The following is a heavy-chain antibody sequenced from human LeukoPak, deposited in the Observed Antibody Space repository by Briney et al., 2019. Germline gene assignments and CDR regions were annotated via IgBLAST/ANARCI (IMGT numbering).Heavy chain of an antibody. D-gene: IGHD3-22*01. CDR2: IYPGDSDT. V-gene: IGHV5-51*03. CDR3: ARRHYYDSSGYYLNWFDP. CDR1: GYSFTSYW. Sequence: KPGESLKISCKGSGYSFTSYWIGWVRQMPGKGLEWMGIIYPGDSDTRYSPSFQGQVTISADKSISTAYLQWSSLKAWDTAMYYCARRHYYDSSGYYLNWFDPWGQGTLVTVSS. J-gene: IGHJ5*02.